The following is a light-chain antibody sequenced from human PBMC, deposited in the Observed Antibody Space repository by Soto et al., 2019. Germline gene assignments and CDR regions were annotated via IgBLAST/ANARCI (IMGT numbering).Light chain of an antibody. J-gene: IGKJ1*01. CDR3: RQVDSFPLT. CDR2: AAS. CDR1: HDIGGR. V-gene: IGKV1-12*01. Sequence: DIHIYLSPSSVSASVRDRITITCRAIHDIGGRLAWFQQKPGKAPQYLIQAASILQSGVPSRFSGSGSGTEFILTINNLQPEDFASNFCRQVDSFPLTFGLWTKVDIK.